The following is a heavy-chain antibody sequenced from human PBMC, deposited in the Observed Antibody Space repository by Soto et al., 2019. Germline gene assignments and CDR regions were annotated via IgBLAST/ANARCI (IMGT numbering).Heavy chain of an antibody. D-gene: IGHD2-2*02. CDR2: IYPGDSNT. CDR1: GYSFTNYW. J-gene: IGHJ4*02. Sequence: GESLKISCTGSGYSFTNYWIGWVRQMPGKGLEWMGIIYPGDSNTRYSPSFQGQVTISADKSISTAYLQWSSLKASDTAMYFCARQGYCSNTACYTVDYWGQGPLVTVSS. V-gene: IGHV5-51*01. CDR3: ARQGYCSNTACYTVDY.